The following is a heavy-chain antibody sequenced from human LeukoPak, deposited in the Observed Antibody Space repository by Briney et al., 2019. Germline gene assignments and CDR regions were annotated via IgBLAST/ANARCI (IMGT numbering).Heavy chain of an antibody. J-gene: IGHJ6*02. Sequence: GGSLRLSCAASGFTFSNFAMSWVRQAPGKGLEWVSVIYSGGSTYYADSVKGRFTISRHNSKNTLYLQMNSLRAEDTAVYYCARDRPGAYYDFWSGTAIMDVWGQGTTVTVSS. CDR3: ARDRPGAYYDFWSGTAIMDV. V-gene: IGHV3-66*01. D-gene: IGHD3-3*01. CDR1: GFTFSNFA. CDR2: IYSGGST.